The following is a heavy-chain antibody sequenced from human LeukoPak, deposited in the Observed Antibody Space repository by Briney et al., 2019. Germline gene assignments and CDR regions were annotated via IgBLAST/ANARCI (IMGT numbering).Heavy chain of an antibody. CDR2: MNPNSGNT. Sequence: GASVKVSCKASGYTFTGYDINWVRQATGQGLEWMGWMNPNSGNTGYAQKFQGRVTMTRNTSISTAYMELSSLRSEDTAVYYCARAEIGYCSSTSCYSNWFDPWGQGTLVTVSS. CDR1: GYTFTGYD. D-gene: IGHD2-2*01. V-gene: IGHV1-8*01. CDR3: ARAEIGYCSSTSCYSNWFDP. J-gene: IGHJ5*02.